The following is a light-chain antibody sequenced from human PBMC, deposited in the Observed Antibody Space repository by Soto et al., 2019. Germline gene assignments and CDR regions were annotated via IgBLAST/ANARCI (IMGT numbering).Light chain of an antibody. J-gene: IGLJ3*02. V-gene: IGLV2-14*01. CDR1: SSDVGGYNY. Sequence: QSVLTQPASVSGSPGQSITISCTGTSSDVGGYNYVSWYQQHPGKAPKVMIYEVSNRPSGVSNRFSGSKSGNTASLTISGVQAEDVADYYCSSYTRSSTRVFGGGTEVTVL. CDR3: SSYTRSSTRV. CDR2: EVS.